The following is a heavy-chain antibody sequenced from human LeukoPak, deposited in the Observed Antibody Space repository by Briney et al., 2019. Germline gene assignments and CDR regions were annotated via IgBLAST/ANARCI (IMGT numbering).Heavy chain of an antibody. D-gene: IGHD2-2*01. CDR2: SDPEDGET. V-gene: IGHV1-24*01. Sequence: GASVKVSCKVSGYTLTELSMHWVRQAPGKGLEWMGGSDPEDGETIYAQKFQGRVTMTEDTSTDTAYMELSSLRSEDTAVYYCATGCSSTSCYGYYYYYYGMDVWGQGTTVTVSS. CDR1: GYTLTELS. J-gene: IGHJ6*02. CDR3: ATGCSSTSCYGYYYYYYGMDV.